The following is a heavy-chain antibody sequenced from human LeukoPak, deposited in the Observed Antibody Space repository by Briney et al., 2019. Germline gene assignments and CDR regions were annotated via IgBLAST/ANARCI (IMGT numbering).Heavy chain of an antibody. J-gene: IGHJ5*02. D-gene: IGHD6-13*01. V-gene: IGHV1-58*01. CDR2: IVVGSGNT. CDR3: AARLIAAAGTSPES. Sequence: SVKVSCKASRFTFTITAVQWGRQARGQRLEWIGWIVVGSGNTNYAQNFQERVTITSDMSQSTVYMEPSSLTSEDTAVYYCAARLIAAAGTSPESWGQGTLVTVST. CDR1: RFTFTITA.